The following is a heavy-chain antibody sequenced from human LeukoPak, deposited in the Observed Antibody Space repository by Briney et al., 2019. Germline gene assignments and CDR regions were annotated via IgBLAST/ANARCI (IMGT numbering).Heavy chain of an antibody. J-gene: IGHJ4*02. CDR3: ARAFRSYYDSSGYSGEYFDY. Sequence: GASVKVSCKASGYTFTSYYMHWVRQAPGQGLEWMGIINPSGGSTSYAQKFQGRVTMTRDTSISTAYMELSRLRSDDTAVYYCARAFRSYYDSSGYSGEYFDYWGQGTLVTVSS. CDR1: GYTFTSYY. CDR2: INPSGGST. D-gene: IGHD3-22*01. V-gene: IGHV1-46*01.